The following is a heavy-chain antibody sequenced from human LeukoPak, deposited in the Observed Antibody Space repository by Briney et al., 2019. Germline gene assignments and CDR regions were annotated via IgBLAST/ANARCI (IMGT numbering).Heavy chain of an antibody. D-gene: IGHD5-12*01. CDR2: INHSGST. V-gene: IGHV4-34*01. J-gene: IGHJ4*02. CDR1: GGSFSGYY. CDR3: ASKPLDPDIVAYYFDY. Sequence: SETLSLTCAVYGGSFSGYYWSWIRQPPGKGLEWIGEINHSGSTNYNPSLKSRVTVSVDTPKNQFSLKLSSVTAADTAVYYCASKPLDPDIVAYYFDYWGQGTLVTVSS.